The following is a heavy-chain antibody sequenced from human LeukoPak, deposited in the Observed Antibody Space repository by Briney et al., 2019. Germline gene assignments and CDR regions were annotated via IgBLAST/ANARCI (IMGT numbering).Heavy chain of an antibody. CDR3: AKDPNGDYVGAFDT. CDR1: GFTITAYA. V-gene: IGHV3-23*01. D-gene: IGHD4-17*01. CDR2: IGITSEYI. J-gene: IGHJ3*02. Sequence: PGGSLRLSCAASGFTITAYAMSWFRQSPGKGLEWVSGIGITSEYIHYADSVKGRFTISRDNSKNTVYLEMSSLRAEDAAVYYCAKDPNGDYVGAFDTWGQGTMVIVSS.